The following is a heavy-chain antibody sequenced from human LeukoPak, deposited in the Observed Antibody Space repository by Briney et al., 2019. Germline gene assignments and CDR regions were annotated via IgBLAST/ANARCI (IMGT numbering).Heavy chain of an antibody. J-gene: IGHJ3*02. D-gene: IGHD2-2*01. Sequence: PGGSVRLSCAPSGFTFSNAWMSWVRHAPGKGREWVGRIKSKTEGRTTGYSAAVKGRFTISRDDSKNTLYLQMNSLKTEDKAVYYCTTDRVDIVVVPAAMGAFDIWGQGTMVTVSS. V-gene: IGHV3-15*01. CDR3: TTDRVDIVVVPAAMGAFDI. CDR2: IKSKTEGRTT. CDR1: GFTFSNAW.